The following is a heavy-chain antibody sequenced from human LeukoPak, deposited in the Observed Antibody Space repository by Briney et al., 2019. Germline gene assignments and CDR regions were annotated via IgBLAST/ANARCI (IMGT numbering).Heavy chain of an antibody. CDR3: ARSDSSSLSDAFDI. CDR2: IYYSGST. V-gene: IGHV4-61*01. D-gene: IGHD6-13*01. CDR1: GGSVRSGSYC. Sequence: SETLSLTFTVSGGSVRSGSYCWSWIRQPPGKGLEWIGYIYYSGSTNYNPSLKSRVTISVDTSKNQFSLKLSSVTAADTAVYYCARSDSSSLSDAFDIWGQGTMVTVSS. J-gene: IGHJ3*02.